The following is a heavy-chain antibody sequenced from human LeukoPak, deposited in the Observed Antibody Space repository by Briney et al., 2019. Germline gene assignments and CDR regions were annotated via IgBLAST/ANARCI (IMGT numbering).Heavy chain of an antibody. CDR1: GGSLSAFY. V-gene: IGHV4-34*01. CDR3: ARQSWWLSRPDAFDI. D-gene: IGHD3-22*01. CDR2: INHSGGT. J-gene: IGHJ3*02. Sequence: SETLSLTCGVYGGSLSAFYWSWIRQSPGKGLEWIGEINHSGGTYYSPSLKSRVTISVDTSKNQFSLKLSSVTAADTAVYYCARQSWWLSRPDAFDIWGQGTMVTVSS.